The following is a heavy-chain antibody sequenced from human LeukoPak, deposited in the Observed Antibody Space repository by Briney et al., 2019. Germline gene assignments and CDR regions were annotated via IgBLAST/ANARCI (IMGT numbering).Heavy chain of an antibody. J-gene: IGHJ3*02. CDR3: ARQMWGDVLLWFGGAFDI. V-gene: IGHV5-51*01. CDR1: GYSFTSYW. CDR2: IYPGDSDT. D-gene: IGHD3-10*01. Sequence: GESLKISCKASGYSFTSYWIGWVRQMPGKGLEWMGIIYPGDSDTRYSPSFQGQVTISADKSISTAYLQWSSLKASDTAMYYCARQMWGDVLLWFGGAFDIWGQGTMVTVSS.